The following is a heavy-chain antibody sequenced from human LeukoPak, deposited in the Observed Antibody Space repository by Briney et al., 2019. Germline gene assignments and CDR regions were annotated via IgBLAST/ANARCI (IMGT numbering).Heavy chain of an antibody. V-gene: IGHV3-9*01. D-gene: IGHD3-10*01. CDR2: MSWHSGSI. CDR3: AKGFGEFHYFDY. CDR1: GFNFDDYA. J-gene: IGHJ4*02. Sequence: GGSLRLSCAASGFNFDDYAMHWVRQAPGKGLEWVSGMSWHSGSIGYADSVKGRFTISRDNATKSLYLQMNSLRAEDTALYYCAKGFGEFHYFDYWGQGTLVTVSS.